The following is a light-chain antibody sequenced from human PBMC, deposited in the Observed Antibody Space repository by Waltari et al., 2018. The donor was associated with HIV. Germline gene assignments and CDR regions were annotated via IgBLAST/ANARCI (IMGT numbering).Light chain of an antibody. CDR3: CSYATSDTRV. CDR1: SSDVGSSNY. J-gene: IGLJ3*02. Sequence: QSALTQPASVSGSPGPSITISCPGTSSDVGSSNYVPWYQQHPGKAPKLMLYEVSNRPSGVSSRFSGSKSGNTASLTISGLQAEDEGDYYCCSYATSDTRVFGGGTHLTVL. V-gene: IGLV2-14*01. CDR2: EVS.